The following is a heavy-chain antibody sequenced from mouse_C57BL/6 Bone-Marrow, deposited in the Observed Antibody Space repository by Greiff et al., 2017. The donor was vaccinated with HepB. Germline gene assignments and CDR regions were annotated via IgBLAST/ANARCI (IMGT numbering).Heavy chain of an antibody. CDR1: GYTFTDYY. CDR2: INPYNGGT. Sequence: VQLQQSGPVLVKPGASVKMSCKASGYTFTDYYMNWVKQSHGKSLEWIGVINPYNGGTSYNQKFKGKATLTVDKSSSIAYMELNSLTSEDSAVYYCASPGVWFAYWGQGTLVTVSA. CDR3: ASPGVWFAY. V-gene: IGHV1-19*01. J-gene: IGHJ3*01.